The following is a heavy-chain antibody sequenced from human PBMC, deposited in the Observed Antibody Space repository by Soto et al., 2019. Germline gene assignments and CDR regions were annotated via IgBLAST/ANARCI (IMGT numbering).Heavy chain of an antibody. J-gene: IGHJ6*02. CDR2: ISYDGSNK. V-gene: IGHV3-30*03. CDR1: GFTFSSYG. D-gene: IGHD6-13*01. Sequence: QVQLVESGGGVVQPGRSLRLSCAASGFTFSSYGMHWVRQAPGKGLEWVAVISYDGSNKYYADSVKGRFTISRDNSKNTLYLQMTSLRAEDTAVYYCAREQQLVLDSVVMAYYYYGMDVWGQGTTVTVSS. CDR3: AREQQLVLDSVVMAYYYYGMDV.